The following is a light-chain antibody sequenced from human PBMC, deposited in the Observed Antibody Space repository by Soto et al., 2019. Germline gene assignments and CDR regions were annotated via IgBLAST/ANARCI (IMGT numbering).Light chain of an antibody. CDR2: GAS. J-gene: IGKJ1*01. CDR3: QQYGSSPRT. Sequence: EIFLTQSPCTLPLFAGESAPLSSRPSQSVSSSYLAWYQQKPGQAPRLLIYGASSRATGIPDRFSGSGSGTDFTLSISRLEPEDFAVYYCQQYGSSPRTLGQGTEVDIK. CDR1: QSVSSSY. V-gene: IGKV3-20*01.